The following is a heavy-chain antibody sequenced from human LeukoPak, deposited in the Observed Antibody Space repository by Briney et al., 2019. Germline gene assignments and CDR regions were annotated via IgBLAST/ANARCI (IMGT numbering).Heavy chain of an antibody. CDR3: ARLVEVADYYFDY. J-gene: IGHJ4*02. CDR1: GFTFSDYY. V-gene: IGHV3-11*01. D-gene: IGHD5-24*01. CDR2: ISSSGSTI. Sequence: GGSLRLSCAASGFTFSDYYMSWIRQAPGKGLEWVSYISSSGSTIYYADSVKGRFTIPRDNAKNSLYLQMNSLRAEDTAVYYCARLVEVADYYFDYWGQGTLVTVSS.